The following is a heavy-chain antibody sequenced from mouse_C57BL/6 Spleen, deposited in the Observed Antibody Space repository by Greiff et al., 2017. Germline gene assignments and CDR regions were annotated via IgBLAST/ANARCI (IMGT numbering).Heavy chain of an antibody. Sequence: QVQLQQPGAELVMPGASVQLSCKASGYTFTSYWMHWVKQRPGQGLEWIGEIDPSDSYTNSNQKLKGKSTLTVDKSSSTAYIQHSLTSEDSAVYYCARGSYYYGSSPYWYFDVWGTGTTVTVSS. J-gene: IGHJ1*03. CDR3: ARGSYYYGSSPYWYFDV. CDR2: IDPSDSYT. V-gene: IGHV1-69*01. D-gene: IGHD1-1*01. CDR1: GYTFTSYW.